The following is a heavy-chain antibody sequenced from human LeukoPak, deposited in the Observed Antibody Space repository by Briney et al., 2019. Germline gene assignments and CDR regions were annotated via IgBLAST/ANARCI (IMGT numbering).Heavy chain of an antibody. J-gene: IGHJ4*02. CDR1: GFTFSDFY. V-gene: IGHV3-11*03. CDR3: TRHPAEGDY. CDR2: MSGSCSNT. Sequence: GGSLRLSCAASGFTFSDFYMSWIRQAPGKGLESLSYMSGSCSNTNYADSVKGRFTISRDNAKNSLYLQMNSLRADDTAMYYCTRHPAEGDYWGQGTLVAVSS.